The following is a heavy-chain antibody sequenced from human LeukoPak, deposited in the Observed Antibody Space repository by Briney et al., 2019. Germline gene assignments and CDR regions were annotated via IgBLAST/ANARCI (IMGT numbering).Heavy chain of an antibody. Sequence: GGSLRLSCAASGFTFSDYWMHWVRQAPGKGLVWVSIINTDTRGTYYADSVKGRFTISRDNTKNTLYLQMNSLRAEDTAVYYCARAGAYHFDNWGQGTLVTVSS. CDR1: GFTFSDYW. J-gene: IGHJ4*02. CDR3: ARAGAYHFDN. V-gene: IGHV3-74*01. D-gene: IGHD3-16*01. CDR2: INTDTRGT.